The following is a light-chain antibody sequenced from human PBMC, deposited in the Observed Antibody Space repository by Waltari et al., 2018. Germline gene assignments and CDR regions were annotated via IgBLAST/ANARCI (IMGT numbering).Light chain of an antibody. Sequence: QSALTQPASVSGSPGQSITISCTGTSSNVGGYNYVSWYQQHPGKAPKLMIYNVSKRPSGVSNRYSGSKSGNPASRTISGRQAEDESDYYCSSYTSSSTRVFGTGTKVTVL. CDR2: NVS. V-gene: IGLV2-14*01. J-gene: IGLJ1*01. CDR1: SSNVGGYNY. CDR3: SSYTSSSTRV.